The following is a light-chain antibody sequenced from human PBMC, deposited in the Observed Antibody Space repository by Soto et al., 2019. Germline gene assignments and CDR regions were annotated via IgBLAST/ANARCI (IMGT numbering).Light chain of an antibody. CDR2: SAS. CDR1: QTISSW. Sequence: DIQMTQSPSTLSGSVGDRVTITCRASQTISSWLAWYQQKPGKAPDLLIYSASTLQSGVPSRFSGSGSETEFSLTISNLQPEDFATYYCQQLNNYPRTFGQGTKVDIK. V-gene: IGKV1-9*01. CDR3: QQLNNYPRT. J-gene: IGKJ1*01.